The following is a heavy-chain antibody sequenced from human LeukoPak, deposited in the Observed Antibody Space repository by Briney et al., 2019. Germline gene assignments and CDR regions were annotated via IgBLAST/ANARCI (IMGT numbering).Heavy chain of an antibody. CDR1: GGSVSGYY. V-gene: IGHV4-34*01. D-gene: IGHD3-10*01. CDR3: ARRSGGLDY. Sequence: PSETLSLTCGVYGGSVSGYYWNWIRQPPGKGLEWIGEINHSGSTNYNPSLKSRVTISVDTSKNQFSLKLSSVTAADTAVYYCARRSGGLDYWGQGTLVTVSS. CDR2: INHSGST. J-gene: IGHJ4*02.